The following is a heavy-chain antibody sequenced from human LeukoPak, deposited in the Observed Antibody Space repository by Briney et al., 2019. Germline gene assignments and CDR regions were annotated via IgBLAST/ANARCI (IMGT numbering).Heavy chain of an antibody. D-gene: IGHD2-15*01. J-gene: IGHJ5*02. CDR3: AGEPGYCSGGSCYGGWFDP. CDR1: GGSFSGYS. Sequence: PLETLSLTCAVYGGSFSGYSWSWIRQAPGKGLEWIGEINHSGSTDYNPSLTSRVTISGDTSKNQFSLRLGSVTAADTAVYYCAGEPGYCSGGSCYGGWFDPWGQGTLVTVSS. CDR2: INHSGST. V-gene: IGHV4-34*01.